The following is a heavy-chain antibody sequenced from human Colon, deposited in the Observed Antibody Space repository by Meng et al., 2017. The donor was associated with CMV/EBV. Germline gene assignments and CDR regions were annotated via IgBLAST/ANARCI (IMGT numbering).Heavy chain of an antibody. CDR3: ARGVVGIIPQDY. J-gene: IGHJ4*02. V-gene: IGHV3-53*01. CDR2: MYDDSR. CDR1: GFSVSNSY. D-gene: IGHD1-26*01. Sequence: LSCGASGFSVSNSYMSWVRQAPGKGLEWLALMYDDSRFYADFVQGRFSISGDNSKNTFYLQMNSLRVEDTAMYFCARGVVGIIPQDYWGQGTLVTVSS.